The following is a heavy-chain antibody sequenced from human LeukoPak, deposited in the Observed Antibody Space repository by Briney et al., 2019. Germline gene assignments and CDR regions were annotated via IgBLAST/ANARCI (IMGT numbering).Heavy chain of an antibody. CDR2: IIPIFGTA. J-gene: IGHJ5*02. D-gene: IGHD6-6*01. CDR3: AREVYSSSNWFDP. V-gene: IGHV1-69*05. Sequence: SVKVSCKASGGTFSSYAISWVRQTPGQGLEWMGGIIPIFGTANYAQKFQGRVTITTDESTGTAYMELSSLRSEDTAVYYCAREVYSSSNWFDPWGQGTLVTVSS. CDR1: GGTFSSYA.